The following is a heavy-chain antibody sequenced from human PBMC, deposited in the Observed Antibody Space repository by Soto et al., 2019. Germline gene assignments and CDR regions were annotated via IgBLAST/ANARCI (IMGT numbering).Heavy chain of an antibody. V-gene: IGHV4-31*03. CDR3: AREGVVAAAADY. D-gene: IGHD2-15*01. Sequence: QVQLQESGPGLVKPSQTLSLTCTVSGGSISSGGYYWSWIRQHPGKGLEWIGYIYYSGSTYYNPSLRSRXXIXVXXSKNQFSLKLSSVTAADTAVYYCAREGVVAAAADYWGQGTLVPVSS. CDR1: GGSISSGGYY. J-gene: IGHJ4*02. CDR2: IYYSGST.